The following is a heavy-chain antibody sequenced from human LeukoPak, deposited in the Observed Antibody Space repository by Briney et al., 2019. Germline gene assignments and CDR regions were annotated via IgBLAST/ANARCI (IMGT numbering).Heavy chain of an antibody. CDR1: GGSISSYY. J-gene: IGHJ6*02. V-gene: IGHV4-59*01. CDR3: ARDLSRDGGGSYGMDV. Sequence: SETLSLTCTVSGGSISSYYWSWIRQPPGKGLEWIGYIYYSGSTNYNPSLKSRVTISVDTSKNQFSLKLSSVTAADTAVYYCARDLSRDGGGSYGMDVWGQGTTVTVSS. CDR2: IYYSGST. D-gene: IGHD3-16*01.